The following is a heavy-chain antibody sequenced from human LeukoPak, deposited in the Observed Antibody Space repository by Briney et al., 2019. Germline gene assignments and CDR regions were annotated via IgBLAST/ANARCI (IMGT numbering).Heavy chain of an antibody. CDR2: INPSGGST. CDR1: GYTFTSYY. V-gene: IGHV1-46*01. CDR3: ARDLRGYSYYYGMDV. J-gene: IGHJ6*02. D-gene: IGHD5-12*01. Sequence: WASAKVSCKASGYTFTSYYMHWVRQAPGQGLEWMGIINPSGGSTSYAQKFQGRVTMTRDTSTSTVYMELSSLRSEDTAVYYCARDLRGYSYYYGMDVWGQGTTVTVSS.